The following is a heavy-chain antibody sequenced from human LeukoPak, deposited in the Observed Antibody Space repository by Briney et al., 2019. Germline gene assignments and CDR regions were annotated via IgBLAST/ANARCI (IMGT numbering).Heavy chain of an antibody. J-gene: IGHJ4*02. CDR1: GFTFSSYA. D-gene: IGHD6-19*01. V-gene: IGHV3-30*01. Sequence: PGRSLRLSCAASGFTFSSYAMHWVRQAPGKGLEWVAVISYDGSNKYYADSVKGRFTISRDNSKNTLYLQMNSLRAEDTAVYYCARDPGIVAVAGTVDYWGQGTLVTVSS. CDR3: ARDPGIVAVAGTVDY. CDR2: ISYDGSNK.